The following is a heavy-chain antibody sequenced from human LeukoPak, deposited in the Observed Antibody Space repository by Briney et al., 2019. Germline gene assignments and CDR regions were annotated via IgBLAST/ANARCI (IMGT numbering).Heavy chain of an antibody. V-gene: IGHV1-2*02. J-gene: IGHJ5*02. Sequence: ASVKVSCKASGYTFTGYYMHWVRQAPGQGLEWMGWINPNSGGTNYAQKFQGRVTMTRDTSISTACMELSRLRSDDTAVYYCARDRNVFWPYTGEYNWFDPWGQGTLVTVSS. CDR1: GYTFTGYY. D-gene: IGHD3-16*01. CDR2: INPNSGGT. CDR3: ARDRNVFWPYTGEYNWFDP.